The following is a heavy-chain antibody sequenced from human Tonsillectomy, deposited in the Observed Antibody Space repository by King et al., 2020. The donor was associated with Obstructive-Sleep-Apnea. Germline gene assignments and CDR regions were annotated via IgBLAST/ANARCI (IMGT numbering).Heavy chain of an antibody. CDR2: IRFDGSNK. V-gene: IGHV3-30*02. CDR3: AKDYYGSGSYLAYYGMDV. CDR1: GFTFSTYG. J-gene: IGHJ6*02. Sequence: VQLVESGGGVVQPGRSLRLSCAASGFTFSTYGMHWVRQAPGKGLEWVAFIRFDGSNKYYADSVKGRFTISRDNSKNTLYLQMNSLRAEDSAVYYCAKDYYGSGSYLAYYGMDVWGQGTTVTVSS. D-gene: IGHD3-10*01.